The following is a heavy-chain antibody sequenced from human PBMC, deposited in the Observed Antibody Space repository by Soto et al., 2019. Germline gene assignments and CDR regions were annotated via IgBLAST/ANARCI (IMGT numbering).Heavy chain of an antibody. J-gene: IGHJ6*02. CDR3: ARPRQGSEGYSSSWLSFEAHNYYYYGMDV. D-gene: IGHD6-13*01. CDR2: IIPIFGTA. V-gene: IGHV1-69*13. CDR1: GGTFSSYA. Sequence: ASVKVSCKASGGTFSSYAISWVRQAPGQGLEWMGGIIPIFGTANYAQKFQGRVTITADESTSTAYMELSSLRSEDTAVYYCARPRQGSEGYSSSWLSFEAHNYYYYGMDVWGQGPTVTVSS.